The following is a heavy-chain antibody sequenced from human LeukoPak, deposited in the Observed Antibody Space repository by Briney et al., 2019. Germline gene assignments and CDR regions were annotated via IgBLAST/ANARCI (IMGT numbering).Heavy chain of an antibody. D-gene: IGHD3-10*01. Sequence: PSETLSLTCAVYGGSFSGYYWSWIRQPPGKGLEWIGEINHSGSTNYNPSLKSRVTISVDTSKNQFSLKLSSVTAADTAVYYCARRIPYYYGSGSYYNGFDYWGQGTLVTVSS. J-gene: IGHJ4*02. CDR1: GGSFSGYY. CDR3: ARRIPYYYGSGSYYNGFDY. V-gene: IGHV4-34*01. CDR2: INHSGST.